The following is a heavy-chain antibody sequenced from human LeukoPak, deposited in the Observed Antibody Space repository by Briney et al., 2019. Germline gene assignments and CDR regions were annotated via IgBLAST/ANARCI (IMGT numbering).Heavy chain of an antibody. Sequence: PSETLSLTCTVSGGSISSSSAYLGWIRQPPGEGLEWIGSIYYSKNTYHNPSLKSGVTISADTYKKQFSLTLGSVSATDTAVYYCVSPRGFSYGYFDYWGQGTLVTVSS. V-gene: IGHV4-39*01. CDR2: IYYSKNT. D-gene: IGHD5-18*01. CDR1: GGSISSSSAY. J-gene: IGHJ4*02. CDR3: VSPRGFSYGYFDY.